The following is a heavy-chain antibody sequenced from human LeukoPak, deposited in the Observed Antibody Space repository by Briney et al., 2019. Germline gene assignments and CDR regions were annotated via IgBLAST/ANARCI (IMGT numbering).Heavy chain of an antibody. CDR2: FSGSGGST. CDR1: GFTFNTYA. V-gene: IGHV3-23*01. Sequence: GGSLRLSCAASGFTFNTYAMSWVRQAPGKGLEWVSGFSGSGGSTYYADSVKGRFTISRDNSKNTLYLQMNSLRAEDTAVYYCAKTLSPYYYDSSGYYSGFDYWGQGTLVTVSS. CDR3: AKTLSPYYYDSSGYYSGFDY. J-gene: IGHJ4*02. D-gene: IGHD3-22*01.